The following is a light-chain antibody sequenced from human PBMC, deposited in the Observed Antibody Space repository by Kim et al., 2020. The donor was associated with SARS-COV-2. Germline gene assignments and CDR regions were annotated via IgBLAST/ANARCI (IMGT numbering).Light chain of an antibody. J-gene: IGLJ2*01. CDR1: TPNIRENY. Sequence: GHKVTTTSTGRTPNIRENYLPWYQLLPGTAPRLLIFDNTKRPSGVPGRFSGSKSGSSASLAITGLQSEDEGDYYCQSYDSSLTALVFGGGTQLTVL. V-gene: IGLV1-40*01. CDR2: DNT. CDR3: QSYDSSLTALV.